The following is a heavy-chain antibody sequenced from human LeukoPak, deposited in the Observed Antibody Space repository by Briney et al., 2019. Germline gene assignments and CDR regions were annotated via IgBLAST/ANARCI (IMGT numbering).Heavy chain of an antibody. CDR3: ARHTTYGDYNPNDY. CDR2: ISYSGNT. Sequence: SETLSLTCTVSGGSISNYYWSWIRQPPGKELEWIGYISYSGNTDSNPSLKSRVTISVDTSKNQFSLKLSSVTTADTAVYYCARHTTYGDYNPNDYWGQGTLVTVSS. CDR1: GGSISNYY. V-gene: IGHV4-59*08. J-gene: IGHJ4*02. D-gene: IGHD4-17*01.